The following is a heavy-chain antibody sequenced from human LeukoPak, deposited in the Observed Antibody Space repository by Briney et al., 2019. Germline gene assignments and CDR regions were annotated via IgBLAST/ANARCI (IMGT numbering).Heavy chain of an antibody. Sequence: GGSLRLSCAASGFIFSPYAMNWVRQAPGRGLEWVSYISSTYNIYYSDSVRGRFTISRDNAKNSVYLQMNSLRDEDTAVYYCARDHNWGFDFWGQGTLVAISS. CDR3: ARDHNWGFDF. CDR2: ISSTYNI. J-gene: IGHJ4*02. D-gene: IGHD7-27*01. CDR1: GFIFSPYA. V-gene: IGHV3-48*02.